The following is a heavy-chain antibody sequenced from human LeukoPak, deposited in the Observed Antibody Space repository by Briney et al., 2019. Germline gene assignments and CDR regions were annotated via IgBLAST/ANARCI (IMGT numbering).Heavy chain of an antibody. Sequence: SVKVSCKASGGTFSSYAISWVRQAPGQGLEWMGRIIPIFGTANYAQKFQGRVTITTDESTSTAYMELSSLRSEDTAVYCCAKEVGDKAFDYWGQGTLVTVSS. CDR2: IIPIFGTA. CDR3: AKEVGDKAFDY. CDR1: GGTFSSYA. J-gene: IGHJ4*02. D-gene: IGHD1-26*01. V-gene: IGHV1-69*05.